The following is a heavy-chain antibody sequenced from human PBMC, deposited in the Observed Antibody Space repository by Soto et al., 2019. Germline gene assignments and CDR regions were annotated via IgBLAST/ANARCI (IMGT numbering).Heavy chain of an antibody. CDR3: ARSGAITMVRGVIDY. V-gene: IGHV3-48*02. J-gene: IGHJ4*02. CDR1: GLTFSSYS. Sequence: EVQLVESGGGLVQPGGSLRLSCAASGLTFSSYSMNWVRQAPGKGLEWVSYISSSSSTIYYADSVKGRFTISRDNAKNSLYLQMNSLRDEDTAVYYCARSGAITMVRGVIDYWGQGTLVTVSS. D-gene: IGHD3-10*01. CDR2: ISSSSSTI.